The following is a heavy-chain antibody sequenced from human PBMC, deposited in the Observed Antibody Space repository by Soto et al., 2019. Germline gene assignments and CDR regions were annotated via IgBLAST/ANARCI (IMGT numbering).Heavy chain of an antibody. CDR3: ARPEGGYGSGYSWFDP. CDR2: IHHTGST. V-gene: IGHV4-39*01. J-gene: IGHJ5*02. CDR1: GRSISEINSY. Sequence: SETLSLTCSVSGRSISEINSYWGWIRQTPGEGLEWIGTIHHTGSTYYNPSLKSQVIISLDTPKNQFSLKLSSVTAADTALYYCARPEGGYGSGYSWFDPWGQGTRVTVSS. D-gene: IGHD5-12*01.